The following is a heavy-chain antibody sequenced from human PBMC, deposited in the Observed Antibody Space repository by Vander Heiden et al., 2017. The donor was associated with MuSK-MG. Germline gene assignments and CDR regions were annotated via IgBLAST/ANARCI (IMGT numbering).Heavy chain of an antibody. Sequence: QVQLVQSGAEVKKPGASVKVFCKASGYTFTSYDINWVRQATGQGLEWMGWMNPNSGNTGYAQKFQGRVTMTRNTSISTADMELSSLRSEETAVYYCASHSSSWDYYYYGMDVWGQGTTVTVSS. CDR2: MNPNSGNT. D-gene: IGHD6-13*01. CDR3: ASHSSSWDYYYYGMDV. CDR1: GYTFTSYD. V-gene: IGHV1-8*01. J-gene: IGHJ6*02.